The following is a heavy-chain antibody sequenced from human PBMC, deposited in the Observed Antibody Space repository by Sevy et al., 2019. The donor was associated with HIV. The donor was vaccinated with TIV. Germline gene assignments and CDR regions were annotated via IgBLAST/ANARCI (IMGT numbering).Heavy chain of an antibody. J-gene: IGHJ3*01. CDR2: ISYDGAVR. CDR1: GLTFRSHA. Sequence: GGSLRLSCAASGLTFRSHAMHWVRQAPGKGLEWVTVISYDGAVRYYGESVKGRFTVSRDNSKNTLYPQMNSLRPDDTAVYYCAREAGYSTKNDAFAFWGQGTMVTVSS. D-gene: IGHD2-8*01. V-gene: IGHV3-30-3*01. CDR3: AREAGYSTKNDAFAF.